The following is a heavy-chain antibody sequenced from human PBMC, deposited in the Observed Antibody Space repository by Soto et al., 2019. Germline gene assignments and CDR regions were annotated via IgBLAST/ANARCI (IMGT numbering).Heavy chain of an antibody. J-gene: IGHJ6*02. CDR3: ARDLSGTGLDV. V-gene: IGHV4-4*07. CDR1: GASIGSFY. D-gene: IGHD1-26*01. CDR2: VYSTGLA. Sequence: QLQLHESGPGLAKPSETLSLTCNVSGASIGSFYWSWIRQSAGKGLEWIGRVYSTGLATYNPALEGRVSISLDRSNNHLSLELKSVTAADTAVYFCARDLSGTGLDVWGRGTTVSVSS.